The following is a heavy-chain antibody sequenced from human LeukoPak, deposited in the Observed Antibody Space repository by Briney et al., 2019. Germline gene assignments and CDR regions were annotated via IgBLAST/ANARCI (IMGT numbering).Heavy chain of an antibody. CDR3: AKDLYLTGYSFDY. V-gene: IGHV3-30*18. CDR2: ISYDGSNK. J-gene: IGHJ4*02. CDR1: GFTFSSYG. Sequence: PGGSLRLSCAASGFTFSSYGMHWVRQAPGKGLEWVAVISYDGSNKYYADSVKGRFTISRDNSKNTLYLQMNSLRAEDTAVDYCAKDLYLTGYSFDYWGQGTLVTVSS. D-gene: IGHD3-9*01.